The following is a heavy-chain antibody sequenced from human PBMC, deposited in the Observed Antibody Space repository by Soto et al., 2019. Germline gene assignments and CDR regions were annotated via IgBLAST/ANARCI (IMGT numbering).Heavy chain of an antibody. CDR2: TYYRSRWYN. CDR1: GDSVPSNSAA. Sequence: PSQTLSLTCAISGDSVPSNSAAWNWIRLSPSRGLEWLARTYYRSRWYNDYAVSVRSRITVNPDTSKNQFSLQLTSVTPEDTAVYYCAGTTSHKWYYMDVWGKGTTVTVSS. D-gene: IGHD1-7*01. CDR3: AGTTSHKWYYMDV. V-gene: IGHV6-1*01. J-gene: IGHJ6*03.